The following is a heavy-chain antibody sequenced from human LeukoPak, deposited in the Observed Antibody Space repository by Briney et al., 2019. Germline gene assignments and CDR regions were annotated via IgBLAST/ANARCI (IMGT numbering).Heavy chain of an antibody. D-gene: IGHD2-15*01. CDR3: ARGDRYCSGGSCYSVGGPSADY. CDR2: ISYDGSNK. J-gene: IGHJ4*02. V-gene: IGHV3-30-3*01. CDR1: GFTFSSYA. Sequence: GGSLRLSCAASGFTFSSYAMHWVRQAPGMGLEWVAVISYDGSNKYYADSVKGRFTISRDNSKNTLYLQMNSLRAEDTAVYYCARGDRYCSGGSCYSVGGPSADYWGQGTLVTVSS.